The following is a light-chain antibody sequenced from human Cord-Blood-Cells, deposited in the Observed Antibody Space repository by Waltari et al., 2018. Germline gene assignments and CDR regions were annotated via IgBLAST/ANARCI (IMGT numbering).Light chain of an antibody. CDR2: AAS. CDR3: QPSYSTPYT. V-gene: IGKV1-39*01. J-gene: IGKJ2*01. CDR1: QSISSY. Sequence: DIQMTQSPSSFSASVGDRVTITCRASQSISSYLNWYQQKPGKAPKLLIYAASSLQSGVPSRFSGSGSGTDFTLTISSLQPEDFATYYCQPSYSTPYTFGQGTKLEIK.